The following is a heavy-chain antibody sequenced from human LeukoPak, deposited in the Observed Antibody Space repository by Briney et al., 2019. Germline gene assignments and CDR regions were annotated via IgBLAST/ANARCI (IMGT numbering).Heavy chain of an antibody. V-gene: IGHV3-23*01. D-gene: IGHD2-2*01. CDR2: ISGSGDKT. J-gene: IGHJ6*02. Sequence: GGSLRLSCAASGFTFSSYAMSRVRQAPGKGLEWVSGISGSGDKTYYADSEKGRFAISRDNSKNTVYLQMNSLRAEDTAVYYCARDYALRVDGLDVWGQGTTVSVSS. CDR3: ARDYALRVDGLDV. CDR1: GFTFSSYA.